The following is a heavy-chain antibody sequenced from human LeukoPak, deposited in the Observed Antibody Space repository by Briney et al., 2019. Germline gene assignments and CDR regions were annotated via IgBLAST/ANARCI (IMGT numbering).Heavy chain of an antibody. CDR1: GGSISSYY. CDR2: IYYSGST. V-gene: IGHV4-59*08. Sequence: SETLSLTCTVSGGSISSYYWSWIRQPPGKGLEWIGYIYYSGSTNYNPSLKSRVTISVDTSKNQFSLKLSSVTAADTAVYYCARREVGATTFDYWGQGTLVTVSS. D-gene: IGHD1-26*01. CDR3: ARREVGATTFDY. J-gene: IGHJ4*02.